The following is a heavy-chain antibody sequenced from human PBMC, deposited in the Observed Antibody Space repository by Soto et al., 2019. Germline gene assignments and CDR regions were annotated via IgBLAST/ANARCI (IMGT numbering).Heavy chain of an antibody. CDR2: IIPIFGTA. V-gene: IGHV1-69*13. Sequence: ASVKVSRKASGDTFSSYAISWVRQAPGQGLEWMGGIIPIFGTANYAQKFQGRVTITADESTSTAYMELSSLRSEDTAVYYCASPSYYYDSSGYYYEAFDYWGQGTLVTVSS. CDR3: ASPSYYYDSSGYYYEAFDY. J-gene: IGHJ4*02. CDR1: GDTFSSYA. D-gene: IGHD3-22*01.